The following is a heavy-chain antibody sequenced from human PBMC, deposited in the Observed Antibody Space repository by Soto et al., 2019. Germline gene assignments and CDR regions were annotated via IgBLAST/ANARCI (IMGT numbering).Heavy chain of an antibody. CDR2: ISSSSSYI. J-gene: IGHJ4*02. CDR3: ARSEYSYGPLTN. Sequence: EVQLVESGGGLVKPGGSLRLSCAASGFTFSSYTMNWVRQAPGKGLEWVSSISSSSSYIYNADSVKGRFTISRDNATHSLYRQMNSLGAEDTAVYYCARSEYSYGPLTNWGQGTLVTVSS. V-gene: IGHV3-21*01. CDR1: GFTFSSYT. D-gene: IGHD5-18*01.